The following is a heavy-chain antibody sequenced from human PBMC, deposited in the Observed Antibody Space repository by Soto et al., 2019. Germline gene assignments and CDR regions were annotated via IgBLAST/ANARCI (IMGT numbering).Heavy chain of an antibody. CDR3: ARGSMVRGVTPFDI. V-gene: IGHV4-31*03. D-gene: IGHD3-10*01. CDR2: IYYSGSA. J-gene: IGHJ3*02. Sequence: QVQLQESGPGLVKPSQTLSLTCNVSSGSISRGPYYWSWIRQHPGGGLEWIGYIYYSGSAYYNPSRESRVTMSIDTSKSHSSLKLISVTAADTAVYYCARGSMVRGVTPFDIWGHGTLVTVSS. CDR1: SGSISRGPYY.